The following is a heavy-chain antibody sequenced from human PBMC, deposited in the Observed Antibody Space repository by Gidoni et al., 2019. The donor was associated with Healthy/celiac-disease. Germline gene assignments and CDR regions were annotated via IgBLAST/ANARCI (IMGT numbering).Heavy chain of an antibody. CDR1: RFTFSSYS. J-gene: IGHJ4*02. Sequence: EVQLVESGGGLVKPGGSLRLSCAASRFTFSSYSMNWVRQAPGKGLEWVSSISSSSSYIYYADSVKGRFTISRDNAKNSLYLQMNSLRAEDTAVYYCARDAPETLAAADPPSVYWGQGTLVTVSS. D-gene: IGHD6-13*01. CDR3: ARDAPETLAAADPPSVY. V-gene: IGHV3-21*01. CDR2: ISSSSSYI.